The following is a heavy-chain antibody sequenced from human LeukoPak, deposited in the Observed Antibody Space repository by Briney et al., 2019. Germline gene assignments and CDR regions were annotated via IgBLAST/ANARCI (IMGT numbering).Heavy chain of an antibody. J-gene: IGHJ4*02. V-gene: IGHV3-21*01. CDR3: ARAATVDY. D-gene: IGHD2-15*01. Sequence: PGGSLRLSCAASGFTFSNYSMNWVRQAPGRGLEWVSSISSRSSYIYYADSVKGRFTISRDNAKNSLYLQMNSLRADDTAVYYCARAATVDYWGQGTLVTVSS. CDR1: GFTFSNYS. CDR2: ISSRSSYI.